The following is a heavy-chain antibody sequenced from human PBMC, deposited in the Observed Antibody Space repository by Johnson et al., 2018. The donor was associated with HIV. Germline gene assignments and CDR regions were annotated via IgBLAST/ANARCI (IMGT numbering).Heavy chain of an antibody. J-gene: IGHJ3*02. V-gene: IGHV3-30-3*01. CDR3: SGEAATTFWGWDAFDI. Sequence: QVQLVESGGGVVQPGRSLRLSCAASGFTFSSYAIHWVRQAPGKGLEWVAVISYDGSNKYYTDSVKGRFTISRDNSENTLYLQMNSLRAEDTAVYCGSGEAATTFWGWDAFDIWGQGTMVTISS. CDR2: ISYDGSNK. D-gene: IGHD3-10*02. CDR1: GFTFSSYA.